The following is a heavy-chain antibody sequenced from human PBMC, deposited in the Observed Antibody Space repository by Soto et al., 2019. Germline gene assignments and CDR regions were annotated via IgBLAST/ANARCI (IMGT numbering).Heavy chain of an antibody. CDR2: ISAYNGNT. CDR3: ARGGLTIFGVVTPFDP. Sequence: ASVKVSFKASGYTFTSYGISWVRQAPGQGLEWMGWISAYNGNTNYAQKLQGRVTMTTDTSTSTAYMELRSLRSDDTAVYYCARGGLTIFGVVTPFDPWGQGTLVTVSS. V-gene: IGHV1-18*01. D-gene: IGHD3-3*01. CDR1: GYTFTSYG. J-gene: IGHJ5*02.